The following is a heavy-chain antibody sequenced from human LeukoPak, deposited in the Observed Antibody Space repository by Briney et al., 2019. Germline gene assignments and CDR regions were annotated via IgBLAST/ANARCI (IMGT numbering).Heavy chain of an antibody. Sequence: ASVKVSCKTSRYSFTDYYMHWVRQAPGQGLEWMGWINPNSGGTSSAQKLQGRVTMTRDTSITTVYMEVSWLTSDDTAIYYCARADRLHGGPYLIGPWGQGTLVTVSS. D-gene: IGHD2-21*01. CDR3: ARADRLHGGPYLIGP. J-gene: IGHJ5*02. CDR2: INPNSGGT. V-gene: IGHV1-2*02. CDR1: RYSFTDYY.